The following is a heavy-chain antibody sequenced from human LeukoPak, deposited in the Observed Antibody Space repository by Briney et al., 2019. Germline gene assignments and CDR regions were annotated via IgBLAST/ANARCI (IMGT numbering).Heavy chain of an antibody. Sequence: QPGGSLRLSCAASGFTFSSYGIHWVRQAPGKGLEWVAVIWSGGSNKYYADSVKGRFTISRDNSKNTLYLQMNSLRAEDTAVYYCAKDGSVAAAGIDFWGQGTLVTVSS. CDR3: AKDGSVAAAGIDF. D-gene: IGHD6-13*01. CDR1: GFTFSSYG. V-gene: IGHV3-30*02. J-gene: IGHJ4*02. CDR2: IWSGGSNK.